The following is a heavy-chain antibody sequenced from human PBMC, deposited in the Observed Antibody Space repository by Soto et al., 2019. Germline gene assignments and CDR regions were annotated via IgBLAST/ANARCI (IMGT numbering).Heavy chain of an antibody. CDR1: GDSIRNSGHY. D-gene: IGHD6-19*01. J-gene: IGHJ3*01. CDR3: ESPATVAPPDAFQV. Sequence: QVHLQESGPRLVEPSETLSLTCSVSGDSIRNSGHYWGWVRQPPGKVLEWIGSCCYSGTSYRKPSLKSRPTLSIDTSRNQFPLRLTSVTAADTAIYYCESPATVAPPDAFQVWSQGTLVTVSS. V-gene: IGHV4-39*01. CDR2: CCYSGTS.